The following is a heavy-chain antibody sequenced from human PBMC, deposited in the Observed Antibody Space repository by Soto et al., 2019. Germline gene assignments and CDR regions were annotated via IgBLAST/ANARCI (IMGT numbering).Heavy chain of an antibody. Sequence: PGGSLRLSCAASGFTFDDYAMHWVRQAPGKGLEWVSGISWNSGSIGYAGSVKGRFTISRDNAKNSLYLQMNSLRAEDTALYYCAKDMAPYYDFWSGYPGPRYGMDVWGQGTTVTVSS. D-gene: IGHD3-3*01. CDR3: AKDMAPYYDFWSGYPGPRYGMDV. CDR1: GFTFDDYA. CDR2: ISWNSGSI. J-gene: IGHJ6*02. V-gene: IGHV3-9*01.